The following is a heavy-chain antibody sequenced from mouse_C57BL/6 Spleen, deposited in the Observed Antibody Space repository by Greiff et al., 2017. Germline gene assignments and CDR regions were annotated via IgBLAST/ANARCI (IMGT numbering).Heavy chain of an antibody. Sequence: QVQLQQPGTELVKPGASVKLSCKASGYTFTSYWMHWVKQRPGQGLEWIGNINPSNGGTNYNEKFKSKATLTVDKSSSTAYMQLSSLTSEDSAVYYCARWATYYSNYEGFAYWGQGTLVTVSA. V-gene: IGHV1-53*01. CDR1: GYTFTSYW. CDR3: ARWATYYSNYEGFAY. J-gene: IGHJ3*01. D-gene: IGHD2-5*01. CDR2: INPSNGGT.